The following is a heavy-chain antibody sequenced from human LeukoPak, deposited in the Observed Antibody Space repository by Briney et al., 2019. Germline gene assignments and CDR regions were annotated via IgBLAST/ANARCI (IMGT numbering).Heavy chain of an antibody. Sequence: ASVKVSCKASGYTFTGYYMHWVRQAPGQGVEWMGWINPNSGGTNYAQKFQGRVTMTRDTSISTAYMELSRLRSDDTAVYYCAGDDYGDVGVIDYWGQGTLVTVSS. D-gene: IGHD4-17*01. CDR2: INPNSGGT. CDR1: GYTFTGYY. J-gene: IGHJ4*02. V-gene: IGHV1-2*02. CDR3: AGDDYGDVGVIDY.